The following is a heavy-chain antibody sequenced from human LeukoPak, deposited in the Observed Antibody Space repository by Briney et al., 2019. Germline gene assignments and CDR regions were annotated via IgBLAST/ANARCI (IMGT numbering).Heavy chain of an antibody. J-gene: IGHJ6*04. CDR1: GFTVSNYW. V-gene: IGHV3-7*01. CDR2: INEDGSGK. CDR3: ARDDGDV. Sequence: GGSLRLSCVSSGFTVSNYWMIWVRQAPGKGLEWVASINEDGSGKFSVGSVKDRITISRDNTRNSLDLQINSLTVEDTAIYYCARDDGDVWGTGTTVTVSS.